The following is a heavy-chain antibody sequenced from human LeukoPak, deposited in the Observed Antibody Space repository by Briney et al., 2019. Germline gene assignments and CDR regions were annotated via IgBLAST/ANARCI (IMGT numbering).Heavy chain of an antibody. D-gene: IGHD3-10*01. CDR1: GFTFSSYS. J-gene: IGHJ5*02. Sequence: GGSLRLSCAASGFTFSSYSMNWVRQAPGKGLEWVSPISSSSSYIYYADSVKGRFTISRDNAKNSLYLQMNSLRAEDTAVYYCARAELWFGELSWFDPWGQGTLVTVSS. V-gene: IGHV3-21*01. CDR2: ISSSSSYI. CDR3: ARAELWFGELSWFDP.